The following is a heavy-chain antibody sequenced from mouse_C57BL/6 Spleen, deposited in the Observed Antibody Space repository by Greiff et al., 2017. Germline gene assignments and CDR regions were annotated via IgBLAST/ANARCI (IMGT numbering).Heavy chain of an antibody. J-gene: IGHJ3*01. V-gene: IGHV3-1*01. CDR3: AYGYDWFAY. CDR1: GYSITSGYD. CDR2: ISYSGST. D-gene: IGHD2-2*01. Sequence: EVQLQESGPGMVKPSQSLSLTCPVTGYSITSGYDWHWIRHFPGNKLEWMGYISYSGSTNYNPSLKSRISITHDTSKNHFFLKLNSVTTEDTATYYCAYGYDWFAYWGQGTLVTVSA.